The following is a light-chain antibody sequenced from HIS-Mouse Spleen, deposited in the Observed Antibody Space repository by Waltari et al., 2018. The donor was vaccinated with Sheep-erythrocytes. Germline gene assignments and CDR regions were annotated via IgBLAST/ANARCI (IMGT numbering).Light chain of an antibody. CDR3: QQYYSYPYT. CDR1: QGISSY. J-gene: IGKJ2*01. Sequence: AIRMTQSPSPLSASTGDRVIITCRASQGISSYLAWYQQKPGKAPKLLIYAASTLQSGVPSRFSGSGSGTDFTLTISCLQSEDFATYYCQQYYSYPYTFGQGTKLEIK. CDR2: AAS. V-gene: IGKV1-8*01.